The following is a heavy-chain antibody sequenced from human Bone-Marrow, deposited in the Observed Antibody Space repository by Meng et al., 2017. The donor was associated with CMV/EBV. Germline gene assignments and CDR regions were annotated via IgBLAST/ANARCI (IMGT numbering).Heavy chain of an antibody. D-gene: IGHD6-13*01. V-gene: IGHV1-18*01. CDR3: ARERPSGYSSSWYSYYYYGMDV. CDR2: ISAYNGNT. Sequence: ASVKVSCKASGYTFTSYGISWVRQAPGQGLEWMGWISAYNGNTNYAQKLQGRVTMTTDTSTRTAHMELRSLRSDDTAVYYCARERPSGYSSSWYSYYYYGMDVWGQGTTVTVSS. CDR1: GYTFTSYG. J-gene: IGHJ6*02.